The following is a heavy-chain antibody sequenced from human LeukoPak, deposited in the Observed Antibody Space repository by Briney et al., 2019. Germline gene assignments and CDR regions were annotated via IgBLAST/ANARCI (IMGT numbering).Heavy chain of an antibody. D-gene: IGHD6-19*01. CDR2: MNPNSGNT. Sequence: ASVKVSCKASGYTFTSYGISWVRQAPGQGLEWMGWMNPNSGNTGYAQKFQGRVTMTRNTSISTAYMELSSLRSEDTAVYYCARGRGQWLVSVNYWGQGTLVTVSS. CDR3: ARGRGQWLVSVNY. V-gene: IGHV1-8*02. J-gene: IGHJ4*02. CDR1: GYTFTSYG.